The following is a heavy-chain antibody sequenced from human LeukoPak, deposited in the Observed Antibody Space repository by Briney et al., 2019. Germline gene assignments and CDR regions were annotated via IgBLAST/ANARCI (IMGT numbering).Heavy chain of an antibody. J-gene: IGHJ2*01. Sequence: GGSLRLSCAASGFTVSSNYMSWVRQAPGKGLEWVAVLYSGGSTFYADSVKGRFTISRDTSKNMLYLQMNSLRVGDTAVYYCARDMGANNWNLYFDLWGRGTLVTVSS. V-gene: IGHV3-66*01. D-gene: IGHD1-20*01. CDR1: GFTVSSNY. CDR3: ARDMGANNWNLYFDL. CDR2: LYSGGST.